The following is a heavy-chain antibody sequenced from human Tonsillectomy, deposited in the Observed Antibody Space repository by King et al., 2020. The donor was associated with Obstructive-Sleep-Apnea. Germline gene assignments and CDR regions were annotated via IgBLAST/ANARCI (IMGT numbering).Heavy chain of an antibody. V-gene: IGHV4-59*01. CDR3: ARGRHSSSWMTRYFDL. CDR1: VGTFNNDY. CDR2: IYYSGSN. D-gene: IGHD6-13*01. J-gene: IGHJ2*01. Sequence: QLQESGPGLVKPSETLSLTCGGSVGTFNNDYWSRIRQPPGKGLKWIGYIYYSGSNHYNPTLKSLVTLSVDTSKNQFSLKLTSVTAADSAVYYCARGRHSSSWMTRYFDLWGRGTLFTVSS.